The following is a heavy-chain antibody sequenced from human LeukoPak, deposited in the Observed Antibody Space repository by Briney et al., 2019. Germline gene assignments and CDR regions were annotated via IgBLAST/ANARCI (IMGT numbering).Heavy chain of an antibody. V-gene: IGHV3-9*01. J-gene: IGHJ4*02. CDR3: AKDGPAGQTYYYDSSGYSYDY. Sequence: GGSLRLSCAASGFTFDDYAMHWVRQAPGRGLEWVSGIIWNSGSIDYADSVKGRFTISRDNSKNTLYLQMNSLRAEDTAVYYCAKDGPAGQTYYYDSSGYSYDYWGQGTLVTVSS. D-gene: IGHD3-22*01. CDR1: GFTFDDYA. CDR2: IIWNSGSI.